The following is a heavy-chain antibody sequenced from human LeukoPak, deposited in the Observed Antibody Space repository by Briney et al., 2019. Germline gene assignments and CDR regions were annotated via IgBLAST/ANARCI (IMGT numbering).Heavy chain of an antibody. Sequence: GGSLRLSCAASGLTVSNTYMSCVRQAPGKGLEWVSVIYGGGSTSYADSVKGRFTISRDNFKNILYLQMNSLRADDTAVYYCARYRSDGIYYMGVWGKGTMVTVSS. J-gene: IGHJ6*03. CDR1: GLTVSNTY. V-gene: IGHV3-53*01. CDR2: IYGGGST. CDR3: ARYRSDGIYYMGV. D-gene: IGHD5-24*01.